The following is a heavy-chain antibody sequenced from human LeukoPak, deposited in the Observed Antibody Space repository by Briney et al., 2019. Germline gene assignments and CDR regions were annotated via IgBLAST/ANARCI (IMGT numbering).Heavy chain of an antibody. CDR3: ARVGGAAPYYYYYYMDV. CDR1: GGSISSGDYY. V-gene: IGHV4-30-4*08. CDR2: IYYSGST. J-gene: IGHJ6*03. D-gene: IGHD6-6*01. Sequence: SQTLSPTCTVSGGSISSGDYYWSWIRQPPGKGLEWIGYIYYSGSTYYNPSLKSRVTISVDTSKNQFSLKLSSVTAADTAVYYCARVGGAAPYYYYYYMDVWGKGTTVTVSS.